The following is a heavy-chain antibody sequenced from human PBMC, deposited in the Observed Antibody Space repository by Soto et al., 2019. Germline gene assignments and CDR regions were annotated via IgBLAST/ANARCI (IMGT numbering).Heavy chain of an antibody. D-gene: IGHD7-27*01. Sequence: SETLSLTCSVSGGSVITGSYHWSWIRQPPGKGLEWIGFIPNNGSPDYNPSLKSRVVASIDRSKNQFSLKVNSVTAADTAVYFCARIGWGGDSWGQGTLVTVSS. CDR2: IPNNGSP. CDR1: GGSVITGSYH. V-gene: IGHV4-61*01. CDR3: ARIGWGGDS. J-gene: IGHJ4*02.